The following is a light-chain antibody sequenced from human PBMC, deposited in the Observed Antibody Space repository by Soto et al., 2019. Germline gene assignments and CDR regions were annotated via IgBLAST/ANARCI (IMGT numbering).Light chain of an antibody. CDR3: TSYSRYRVLV. V-gene: IGLV2-14*01. CDR1: SSDIGGYRY. J-gene: IGLJ3*02. CDR2: EVS. Sequence: QSALTQPASVSGSLGQSITISCTGTSSDIGGYRYVSWYQQHPGKAPTLIIFEVSNRPSGVSDRFSGSNSGNTASLTISGLQAEDEADYYCTSYSRYRVLVFGGGTKVTVL.